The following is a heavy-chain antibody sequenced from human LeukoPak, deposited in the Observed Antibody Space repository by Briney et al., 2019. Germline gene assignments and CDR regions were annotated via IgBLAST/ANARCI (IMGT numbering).Heavy chain of an antibody. D-gene: IGHD1-26*01. J-gene: IGHJ4*02. Sequence: GGSLRLSCAASGFTFSSFGMNWVRQAPGKGLEWVSSISSSSTYIYYADPVKGRFTISRDNAKNSLYLQMDSLRAEDTGVYYCARDRGSYSYFDYWGQGTLVTVSS. V-gene: IGHV3-21*01. CDR1: GFTFSSFG. CDR2: ISSSSTYI. CDR3: ARDRGSYSYFDY.